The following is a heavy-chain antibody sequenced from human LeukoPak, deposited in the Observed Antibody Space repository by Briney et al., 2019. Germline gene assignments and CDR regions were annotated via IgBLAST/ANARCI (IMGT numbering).Heavy chain of an antibody. D-gene: IGHD3-3*01. CDR3: ARVAFWSGYYSGSDN. V-gene: IGHV1-8*01. J-gene: IGHJ4*02. CDR1: GYTFTNYD. CDR2: MNPASGNT. Sequence: ASVKVSCKASGYTFTNYDINWVRQAPGQGLEWMRWMNPASGNTGYAQKFQSRVTITRNTSISTAYMELSSLRSEDTAVYFCARVAFWSGYYSGSDNWGQGTQVTVSS.